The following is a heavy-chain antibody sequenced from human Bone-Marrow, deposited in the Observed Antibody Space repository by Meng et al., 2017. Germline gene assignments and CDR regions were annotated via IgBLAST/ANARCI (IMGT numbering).Heavy chain of an antibody. CDR2: ISYDGSNK. CDR3: ARDGPTPNDCSGGSCYPTYYYGMDV. V-gene: IGHV3-30*04. J-gene: IGHJ6*02. CDR1: GFTFGDYA. Sequence: GESLKISCTASGFTFGDYAMHWVRQAPGKGLEWVAVISYDGSNKYYADSVKGRFTISRDNSKNTLYLQMNSLRAEDTAVYYCARDGPTPNDCSGGSCYPTYYYGMDVWGQGTTVTVSS. D-gene: IGHD2-15*01.